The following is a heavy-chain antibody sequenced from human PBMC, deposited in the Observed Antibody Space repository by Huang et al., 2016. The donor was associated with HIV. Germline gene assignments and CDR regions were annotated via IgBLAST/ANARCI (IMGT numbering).Heavy chain of an antibody. CDR1: GYTFTSYA. CDR3: ARGSYYDILTGFYNPAEYFQH. V-gene: IGHV1-18*01. D-gene: IGHD3-9*01. J-gene: IGHJ1*01. CDR2: ISIYNANT. Sequence: QVQLVQSGAEVKKPGASVKVSCKASGYTFTSYAITWVRQAPGQGVEWMEWISIYNANTNDAQKLQGRVTMTTDTSTSSAYMELRSLRSDDTAVYYCARGSYYDILTGFYNPAEYFQHWGQGTLVTVSS.